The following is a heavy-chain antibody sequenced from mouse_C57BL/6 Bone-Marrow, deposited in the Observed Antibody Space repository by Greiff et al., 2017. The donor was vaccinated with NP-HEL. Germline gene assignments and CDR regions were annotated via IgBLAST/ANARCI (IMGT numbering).Heavy chain of an antibody. CDR3: ARREGYGSSLAWFAY. D-gene: IGHD1-1*01. CDR1: GYTFTDYY. V-gene: IGHV1-19*01. J-gene: IGHJ3*01. Sequence: VQLQQSGPVLVKPGASVKMSCKASGYTFTDYYMNWVKQSHGKSLEWIGVINPYNGGTSYNQKFKGKATLTVDKSSSTAYMELNSLTSEDSAVYYCARREGYGSSLAWFAYWGQGTLVTVSA. CDR2: INPYNGGT.